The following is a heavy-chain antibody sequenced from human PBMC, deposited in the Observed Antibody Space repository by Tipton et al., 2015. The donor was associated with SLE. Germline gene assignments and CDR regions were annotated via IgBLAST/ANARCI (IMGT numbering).Heavy chain of an antibody. CDR2: LSDSGSVT. J-gene: IGHJ4*02. CDR3: TKVYDTGYFFHS. CDR1: GFIFNNYA. D-gene: IGHD2/OR15-2a*01. V-gene: IGHV3-23*01. Sequence: SLRLSCAASGFIFNNYAMGWVRQAPGKGLECVSRLSDSGSVTHYADSVKGRSTIARDNSKNTLYLQMDSLRVEDTALYYCTKVYDTGYFFHSWGQGALVTVSS.